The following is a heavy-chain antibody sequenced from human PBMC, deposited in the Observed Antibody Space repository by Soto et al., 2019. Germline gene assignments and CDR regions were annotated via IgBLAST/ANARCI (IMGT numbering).Heavy chain of an antibody. V-gene: IGHV5-51*01. CDR3: ARGGVSTRTFDY. Sequence: GESLKISCNGSGYNFAGYWIAWVRQMPGKGLELMGIIYPSDSDARYRPSFQGQVTISADKSISSAYLQWSSLRASDTAMYYCARGGVSTRTFDYWGQGTQVTVYS. J-gene: IGHJ4*02. D-gene: IGHD3-3*01. CDR2: IYPSDSDA. CDR1: GYNFAGYW.